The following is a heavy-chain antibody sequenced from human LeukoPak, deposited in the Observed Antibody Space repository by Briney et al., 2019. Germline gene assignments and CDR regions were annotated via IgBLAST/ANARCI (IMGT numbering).Heavy chain of an antibody. Sequence: PGGSLRLSCVVSGFAFNEFSMNWVRQAPGKGLAWVAVISHDGSNKYYADSVKGRFSVSRDNSENTLYLQMDSVRPEDMAIYYCARIGFGFTYGQGFDYWGQGTLVSVSS. CDR2: ISHDGSNK. CDR3: ARIGFGFTYGQGFDY. V-gene: IGHV3-30-3*01. D-gene: IGHD5-18*01. J-gene: IGHJ4*02. CDR1: GFAFNEFS.